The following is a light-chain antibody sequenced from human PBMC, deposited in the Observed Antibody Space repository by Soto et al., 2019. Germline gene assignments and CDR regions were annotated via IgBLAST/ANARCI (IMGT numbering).Light chain of an antibody. CDR2: AAS. V-gene: IGKV3-20*01. CDR3: QQYGSSPQT. Sequence: EIVFTQSACTLSLSPGERATLSCRASQSVSSNYLAWFQQKPGQAPRLLIYAASSRATGIPDRFSGSGSGTDFTLTISRLEPEDFAVYYCQQYGSSPQTFGQGTKVDIK. J-gene: IGKJ1*01. CDR1: QSVSSNY.